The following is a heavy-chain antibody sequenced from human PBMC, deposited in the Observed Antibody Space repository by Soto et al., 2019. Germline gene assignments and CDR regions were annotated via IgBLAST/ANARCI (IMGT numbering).Heavy chain of an antibody. CDR1: GYTFTGYY. J-gene: IGHJ6*03. D-gene: IGHD5-18*01. CDR2: INPNSGGT. CDR3: ARDGIETTMVTVLAGQKHYYYYTDV. Sequence: QVPLVQSGAEVKKPGASVKVSCKASGYTFTGYYMHWMRQAPGQGLEWMGWINPNSGGTNYAQKLQGWVTMTRDTSSSTAYMELSRLRSDDTAVYYCARDGIETTMVTVLAGQKHYYYYTDVWGKGTTVTVSS. V-gene: IGHV1-2*04.